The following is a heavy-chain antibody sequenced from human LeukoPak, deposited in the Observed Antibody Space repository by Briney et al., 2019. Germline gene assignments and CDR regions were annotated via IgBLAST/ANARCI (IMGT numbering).Heavy chain of an antibody. CDR3: ARDYRTGY. J-gene: IGHJ4*02. D-gene: IGHD4-17*01. CDR1: GFSLSGYS. CDR2: ISSTSSYI. Sequence: GGSLRLSCAASGFSLSGYSMNWVRRAPGKGLEWVSSISSTSSYIYYADSVKGRFTISRDNAKNSLFLQMNNLRAEDAAVYFCARDYRTGYWGQGTLVTVSS. V-gene: IGHV3-21*01.